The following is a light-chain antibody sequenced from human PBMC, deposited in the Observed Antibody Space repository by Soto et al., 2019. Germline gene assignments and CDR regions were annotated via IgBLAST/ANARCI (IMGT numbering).Light chain of an antibody. CDR3: NSYTSSSTRV. J-gene: IGLJ1*01. V-gene: IGLV2-14*03. Sequence: QSALTQPASVSGSPGQSITISCTGTSSDVGRYNYVSWYQQHPGKAPKLMIYDVTYRPSGVSNRFSGSKSGNTASLTISGLQADDEADYYCNSYTSSSTRVFGTGTKLTVL. CDR1: SSDVGRYNY. CDR2: DVT.